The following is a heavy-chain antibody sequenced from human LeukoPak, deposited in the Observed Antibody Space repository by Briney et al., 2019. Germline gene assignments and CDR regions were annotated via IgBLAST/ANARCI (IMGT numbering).Heavy chain of an antibody. J-gene: IGHJ4*02. D-gene: IGHD3-9*01. CDR3: ARDMGTTYYDILTGYSPEPSFDY. Sequence: ASVKVSCKASGYTFTGYYMHWVRQAPGQGLEWMGIINPSGGSTSYAQKFQGRVTMTRDTSTSTVYMELSSLRSEDTAVYYCARDMGTTYYDILTGYSPEPSFDYWGQGTLVTVSS. V-gene: IGHV1-46*01. CDR2: INPSGGST. CDR1: GYTFTGYY.